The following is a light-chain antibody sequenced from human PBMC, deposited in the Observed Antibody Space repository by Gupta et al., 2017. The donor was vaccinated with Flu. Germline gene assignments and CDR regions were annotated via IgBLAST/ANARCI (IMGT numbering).Light chain of an antibody. CDR2: DAT. V-gene: IGKV3-20*01. CDR1: QSVGRDH. CDR3: QQYDGSCT. Sequence: MVLTQPPASLTLPLGDKVTLSCRASQSVGRDHLAWYHQTHGQAPRLLVYDATKRATGVPDRSSGRSSGTDFTLTISRLAATDSVIYYCQQYDGSCTFGPGTKVEIK. J-gene: IGKJ3*01.